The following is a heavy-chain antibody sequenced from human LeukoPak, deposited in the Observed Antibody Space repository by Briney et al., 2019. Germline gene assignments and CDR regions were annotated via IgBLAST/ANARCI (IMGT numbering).Heavy chain of an antibody. D-gene: IGHD3-3*01. V-gene: IGHV4-39*07. CDR1: GGSISSSSYY. Sequence: SETLSLTCAVSGGSISSSSYYWGWIRQPPGKGLEWIGSIYYSGSTYYNPSLKSRVTISVDTSKNQFSLKLSSVTAADTAVYYCARDFRIPKGWEYYDFWSGYLGDNWFDPWGQGTLVTVSS. CDR2: IYYSGST. CDR3: ARDFRIPKGWEYYDFWSGYLGDNWFDP. J-gene: IGHJ5*02.